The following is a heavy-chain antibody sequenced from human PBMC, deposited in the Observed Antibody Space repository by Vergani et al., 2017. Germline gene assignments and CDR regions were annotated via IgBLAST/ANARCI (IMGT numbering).Heavy chain of an antibody. D-gene: IGHD3-10*01. CDR2: IYHSGST. Sequence: QVQLQESGPGLVKPSETLSLTCTVSGYSISSGYYWGWIRQPPGKGLEWIGSIYHSGSTYYNPSLKSRVTISVDTSTNQFSLKLSSVTAADTAVYYCARDVTGLLWFGELFHYWFDPWGQGTLVTVSS. J-gene: IGHJ5*02. CDR3: ARDVTGLLWFGELFHYWFDP. CDR1: GYSISSGYY. V-gene: IGHV4-38-2*02.